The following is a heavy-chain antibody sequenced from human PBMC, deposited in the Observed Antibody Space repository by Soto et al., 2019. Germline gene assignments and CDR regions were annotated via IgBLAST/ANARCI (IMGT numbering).Heavy chain of an antibody. CDR3: ARAVAVAADFDY. CDR2: ISAYNTNT. V-gene: IGHV1-18*01. D-gene: IGHD6-19*01. Sequence: ASVKVSCKTSGYTFTSYHISWVRQAPGQGLEWMGWISAYNTNTNYAQKFQGRVTMTTDTLTSTAYMELRSLRSDDTAVYYCARAVAVAADFDYWGQGTLVTVSS. J-gene: IGHJ4*02. CDR1: GYTFTSYH.